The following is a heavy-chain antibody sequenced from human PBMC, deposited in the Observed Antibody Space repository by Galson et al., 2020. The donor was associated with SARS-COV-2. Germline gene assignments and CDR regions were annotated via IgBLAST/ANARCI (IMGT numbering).Heavy chain of an antibody. Sequence: GGSLRLSCATSGFPFSRFAMSWVRQAPGKGLEWVSSISATGTNTYYADSVKGRFTISRDDSKKTLSLELNSLRAEDTAVDYCGSHYDTSGFWFLDYWGQGTQVTVSS. D-gene: IGHD3-22*01. CDR3: GSHYDTSGFWFLDY. J-gene: IGHJ4*02. V-gene: IGHV3-23*01. CDR2: ISATGTNT. CDR1: GFPFSRFA.